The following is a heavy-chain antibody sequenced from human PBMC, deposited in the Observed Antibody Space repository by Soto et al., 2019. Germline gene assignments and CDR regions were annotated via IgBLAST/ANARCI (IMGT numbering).Heavy chain of an antibody. Sequence: QVQLVQSGAAVRKPGASVKVSCKASGYTFTGYYMHWVRQAPGQGLEWMGWINPNSGGTNYAQKFQGRVTMTRDTSISTAYMELSRLRSDDTAVYYCARDIAVAGSDAFDFWCQGTMVTGSS. D-gene: IGHD6-19*01. V-gene: IGHV1-2*02. CDR2: INPNSGGT. CDR1: GYTFTGYY. CDR3: ARDIAVAGSDAFDF. J-gene: IGHJ3*01.